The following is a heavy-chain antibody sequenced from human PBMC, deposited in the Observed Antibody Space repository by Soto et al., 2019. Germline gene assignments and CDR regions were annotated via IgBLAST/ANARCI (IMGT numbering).Heavy chain of an antibody. D-gene: IGHD3-22*01. V-gene: IGHV3-73*01. CDR2: IRSKLNTYAT. J-gene: IGHJ3*02. Sequence: EVQLVESGGGLVQPGGSLKLSCAASGFTFSVSAMHWVRQTSGEGLQWVGRIRSKLNTYATEYAASVKGRFTISRDDSKNTVYLQMNSLKTEDTAVYYCSRLNYYDSSAYSAFDIWGQGTMVTVSS. CDR3: SRLNYYDSSAYSAFDI. CDR1: GFTFSVSA.